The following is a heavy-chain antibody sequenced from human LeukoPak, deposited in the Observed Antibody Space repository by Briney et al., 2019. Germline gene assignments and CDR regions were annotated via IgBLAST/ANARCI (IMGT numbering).Heavy chain of an antibody. Sequence: GGSLRLSCAASGFTFSSYAMSWVRQAPGKGLEWVSAISGSGGSTYYADSVKGRFTISRDNSKNTLYLQMNSLRAEDTAVYYCAKDQCSSTSCHDAFDIWGQGTMATVSS. D-gene: IGHD2-2*01. CDR2: ISGSGGST. CDR3: AKDQCSSTSCHDAFDI. CDR1: GFTFSSYA. J-gene: IGHJ3*02. V-gene: IGHV3-23*01.